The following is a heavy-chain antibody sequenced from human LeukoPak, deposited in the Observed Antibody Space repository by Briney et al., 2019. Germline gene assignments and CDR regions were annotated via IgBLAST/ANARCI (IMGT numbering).Heavy chain of an antibody. CDR3: ARDWAAAPVY. CDR1: GFTFSSYE. CDR2: ISSSGSTI. Sequence: GGSLRLSCAASGFTFSSYEMNWVRQAPGKGLEWVSHISSSGSTIYYADSVKGRFTISRDNAKNSLYLQMNSLRAEDTAVYYCARDWAAAPVYWGQGTLVTVSS. D-gene: IGHD6-13*01. J-gene: IGHJ4*02. V-gene: IGHV3-48*03.